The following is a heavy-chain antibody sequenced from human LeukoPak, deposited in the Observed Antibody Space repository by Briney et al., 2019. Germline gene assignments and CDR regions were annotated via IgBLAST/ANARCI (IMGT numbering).Heavy chain of an antibody. V-gene: IGHV4-34*01. CDR1: GGSFSGYY. D-gene: IGHD6-6*01. CDR2: IDHSGST. CDR3: ARRRQYDSSLFWNFDL. Sequence: SETLSLTCAVYGGSFSGYYWSWIRQSPGKGLEWIGEIDHSGSTNYNPSLKSRVTISVDTSKNQFSLKLISVTAADTAVYYCARRRQYDSSLFWNFDLWGRGTLVTVSS. J-gene: IGHJ2*01.